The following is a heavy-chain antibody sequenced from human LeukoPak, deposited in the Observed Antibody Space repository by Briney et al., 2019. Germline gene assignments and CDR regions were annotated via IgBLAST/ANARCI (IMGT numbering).Heavy chain of an antibody. CDR2: INAANGST. J-gene: IGHJ4*02. V-gene: IGHV1-3*01. D-gene: IGHD3-22*01. Sequence: GASVKVSCKASGYTFTSYAMHWVRQAPGQRLEWMGWINAANGSTKYSQKFQGRVTITRDTSASRAYMELSSLRSEDTAVYYCAGTYYYDSSGYYPAFDCWGQGTLVTVSS. CDR3: AGTYYYDSSGYYPAFDC. CDR1: GYTFTSYA.